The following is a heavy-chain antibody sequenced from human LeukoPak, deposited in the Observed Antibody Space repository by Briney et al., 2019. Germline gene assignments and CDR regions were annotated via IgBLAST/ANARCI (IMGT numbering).Heavy chain of an antibody. CDR1: GGSISSGGYY. V-gene: IGHV4-31*03. CDR2: IYYSGST. Sequence: PSETLSLTCTVSGGSISSGGYYWSWIRQHPGMGLEWIGYIYYSGSTYYNPSLKSRLTISVDTSKNQFSLKLSSVTAADTAVYYCARTGVGATFLDYWGQGTLVTVSS. J-gene: IGHJ4*02. CDR3: ARTGVGATFLDY. D-gene: IGHD1-26*01.